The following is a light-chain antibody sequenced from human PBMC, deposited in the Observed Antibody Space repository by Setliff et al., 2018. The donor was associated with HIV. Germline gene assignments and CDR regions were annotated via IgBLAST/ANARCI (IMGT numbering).Light chain of an antibody. CDR3: AAWDDSLNGVI. CDR1: SSDIGSYNY. J-gene: IGLJ2*01. Sequence: QSALTQPASVSGSPGQSITISCTGTSSDIGSYNYVSWYQQHAGKAPKLMIFDVTNRPSGVSNRFSGSKSGTSASLAISGLQSEDEADYYCAAWDDSLNGVIFGGGTKVTVL. CDR2: DVT. V-gene: IGLV2-14*03.